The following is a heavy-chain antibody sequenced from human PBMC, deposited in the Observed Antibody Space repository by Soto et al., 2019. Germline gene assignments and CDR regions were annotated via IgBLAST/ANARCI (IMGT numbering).Heavy chain of an antibody. Sequence: SVKVSCKASGGTFSSYAISWVRQAPGQGLEWMGGIIPIFDTANYAQKFQGRVTITADESTSTAYMELSSLRSEDTAVYYCATTYCSSTSCFGYYGMDVWGQGTTVTVSS. CDR2: IIPIFDTA. J-gene: IGHJ6*02. D-gene: IGHD2-2*01. V-gene: IGHV1-69*13. CDR1: GGTFSSYA. CDR3: ATTYCSSTSCFGYYGMDV.